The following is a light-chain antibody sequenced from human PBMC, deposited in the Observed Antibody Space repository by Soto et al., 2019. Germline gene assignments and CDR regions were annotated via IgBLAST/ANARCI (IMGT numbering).Light chain of an antibody. Sequence: EIALTQSPGTLSLSPGERATLSCRASQTVSSSYLAWYQQKPGQAPRLLIYGASNRATGIPDRFSGSGSGTDFTLTISRLEPEDFAVYYCQQYGSSLALTFGGGTKVEIK. J-gene: IGKJ4*01. CDR3: QQYGSSLALT. CDR1: QTVSSSY. CDR2: GAS. V-gene: IGKV3-20*01.